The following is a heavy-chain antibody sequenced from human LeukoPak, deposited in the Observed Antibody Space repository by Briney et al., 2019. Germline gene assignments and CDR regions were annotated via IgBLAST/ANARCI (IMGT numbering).Heavy chain of an antibody. CDR3: ARDYSGSYLARGMDV. CDR1: GFTFSSYW. CDR2: IWYDGSNK. Sequence: GGSLRLSCAASGFTFSSYWMSWVRQAPGKGLEWVAVIWYDGSNKYHADSVKGRFTISRDNSKNTLYLQMNSLRAEDTAVYYCARDYSGSYLARGMDVWGQGTTVTVSS. J-gene: IGHJ6*02. D-gene: IGHD1-26*01. V-gene: IGHV3-33*08.